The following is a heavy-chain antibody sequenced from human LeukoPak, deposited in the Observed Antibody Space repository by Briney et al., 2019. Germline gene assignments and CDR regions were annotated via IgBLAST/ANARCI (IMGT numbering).Heavy chain of an antibody. CDR3: AKDALSSSGPLEYY. Sequence: PGGSLRLSCAASGFTVSSNYMSWVRQAPGKGLEWVSAISGSGGSTYYADSVKGRFTISRDNSKNTLYLQMNSLRAEDTAVYYCAKDALSSSGPLEYYWGQGALVTVSS. V-gene: IGHV3-23*01. J-gene: IGHJ4*02. CDR1: GFTVSSNY. D-gene: IGHD6-13*01. CDR2: ISGSGGST.